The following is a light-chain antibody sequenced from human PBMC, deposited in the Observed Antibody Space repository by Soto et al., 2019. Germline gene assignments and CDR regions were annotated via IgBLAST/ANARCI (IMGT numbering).Light chain of an antibody. Sequence: VLTQSTGILCLTEGDRATLSCRASQSVSSNYLAWYQQKPGQSPRLIIYGASNRASGISDRFSGSESGTDFTLTIYRLEPEDFAVYYCQQYDTSPWTFGQGTKVDIK. CDR2: GAS. J-gene: IGKJ1*01. CDR3: QQYDTSPWT. CDR1: QSVSSNY. V-gene: IGKV3-20*01.